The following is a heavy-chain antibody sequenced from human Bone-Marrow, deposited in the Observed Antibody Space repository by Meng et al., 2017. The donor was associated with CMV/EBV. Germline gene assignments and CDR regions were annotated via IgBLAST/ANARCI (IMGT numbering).Heavy chain of an antibody. CDR2: IRSHSNNM. Sequence: GESLKISCAASGFTFSSYSMNWVRQAPGKGLEWVASIRSHSNNMYYVDSVKGRFTITRDNAKNSLYLQMNSLRAEDTAVYYCARLGPSTWDYWGQGTLVPVSS. V-gene: IGHV3-21*06. D-gene: IGHD3-16*01. J-gene: IGHJ4*02. CDR3: ARLGPSTWDY. CDR1: GFTFSSYS.